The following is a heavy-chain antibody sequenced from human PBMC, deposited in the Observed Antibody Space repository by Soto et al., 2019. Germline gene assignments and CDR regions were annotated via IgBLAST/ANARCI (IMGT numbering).Heavy chain of an antibody. CDR3: ARVKATLYRHYYFDY. J-gene: IGHJ4*02. CDR1: GCTINSGDYS. D-gene: IGHD5-12*01. V-gene: IGHV4-30-4*01. CDR2: IFYTGST. Sequence: SETLSLTCSVSGCTINSGDYSWSWIRQPPGKGLEWIGSIFYTGSTYYSPSLKSRASMSMDTSKNPFSLRLRSLTAADTAVYFCARVKATLYRHYYFDYWGQGTPVT.